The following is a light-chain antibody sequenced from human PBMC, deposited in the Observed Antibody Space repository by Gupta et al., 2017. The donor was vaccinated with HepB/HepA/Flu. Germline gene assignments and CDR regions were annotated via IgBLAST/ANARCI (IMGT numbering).Light chain of an antibody. V-gene: IGKV4-1*01. CDR1: QSLLESYNNKNY. CDR3: QQYYSPPIT. CDR2: WAS. J-gene: IGKJ4*01. Sequence: DIVMTQSPDSLAVSLGERATINCKSSQSLLESYNNKNYLTWYQQKPGQPPKLLMYWASTRESGVPDRLSGSGSGTDFTLTISSLQAEDVAVYYCQQYYSPPITFGGGTKVEIK.